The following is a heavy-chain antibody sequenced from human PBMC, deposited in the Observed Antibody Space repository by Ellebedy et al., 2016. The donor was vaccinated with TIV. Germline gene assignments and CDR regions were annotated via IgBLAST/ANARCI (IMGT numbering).Heavy chain of an antibody. Sequence: SQTLSLTCALSGDSVSINTAACNSIRQSPSRGLEWLGRTYYRSKWSNDSAVSVKSRIVVNPDTSKNQFSLPLNSVTPEDTAVYYCARESTAVTGKPRFDSWGQGTLVTVSS. CDR1: GDSVSINTAA. CDR2: TYYRSKWSN. V-gene: IGHV6-1*01. CDR3: ARESTAVTGKPRFDS. J-gene: IGHJ4*02. D-gene: IGHD6-19*01.